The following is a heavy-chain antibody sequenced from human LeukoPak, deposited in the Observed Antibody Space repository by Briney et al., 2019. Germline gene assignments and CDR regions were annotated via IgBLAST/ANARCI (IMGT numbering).Heavy chain of an antibody. Sequence: SETLSLTCTVSGGSISSSSYYWGWIRQPPGKGLEWIGSIYYSGGTYYNPSLKSRVTISVDTSKNQFSLKLSSVTAADTAVYYCARVNYDFWSGYYWYYYYMDVWGKGTTVTVSS. CDR1: GGSISSSSYY. CDR2: IYYSGGT. V-gene: IGHV4-39*07. D-gene: IGHD3-3*01. CDR3: ARVNYDFWSGYYWYYYYMDV. J-gene: IGHJ6*03.